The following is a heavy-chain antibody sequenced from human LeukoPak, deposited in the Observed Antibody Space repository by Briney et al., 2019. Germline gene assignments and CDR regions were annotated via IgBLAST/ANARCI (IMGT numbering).Heavy chain of an antibody. Sequence: GGSLRLSCAASGFTFSSYSMNWVRQAPGKGLEWVSSISSSSSYIYYADSVKGRFTVSRNNAKNSLYLQMNSLRAEDTAVYYCARVIYGSGSYYRSYWGQGTLVTVSS. CDR1: GFTFSSYS. D-gene: IGHD3-10*01. J-gene: IGHJ4*02. CDR2: ISSSSSYI. CDR3: ARVIYGSGSYYRSY. V-gene: IGHV3-21*01.